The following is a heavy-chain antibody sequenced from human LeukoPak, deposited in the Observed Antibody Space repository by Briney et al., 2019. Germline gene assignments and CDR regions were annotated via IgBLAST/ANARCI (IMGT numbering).Heavy chain of an antibody. Sequence: SETLSLTCTVSGGSISNFYWSWIRQPPGKGLEWIGYVFHTGSTNYNPSLASRVTMSVDTSKNQFSLRLSSVTAADTAVYYCARVYRRLVFDYWGQGTPVSASS. D-gene: IGHD2-8*01. J-gene: IGHJ4*02. CDR2: VFHTGST. CDR1: GGSISNFY. V-gene: IGHV4-59*01. CDR3: ARVYRRLVFDY.